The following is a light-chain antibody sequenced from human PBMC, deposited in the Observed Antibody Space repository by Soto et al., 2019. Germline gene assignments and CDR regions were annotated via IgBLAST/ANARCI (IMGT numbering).Light chain of an antibody. J-gene: IGLJ2*01. V-gene: IGLV1-40*01. CDR1: SSNIGSPFD. Sequence: QPVLTQPPSVSGAPGQRVTISCTGNSSNIGSPFDVHWYQHLPGTAPRLLIYANNNRPSGVPDRFSGSKSGTSAFLAITGLQGDDEADYYCQSFDSRLSAPVFGGGTKVTVL. CDR2: ANN. CDR3: QSFDSRLSAPV.